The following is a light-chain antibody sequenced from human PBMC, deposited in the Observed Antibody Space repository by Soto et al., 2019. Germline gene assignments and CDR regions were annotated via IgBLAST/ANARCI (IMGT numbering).Light chain of an antibody. Sequence: QSALTQPASVSGSPGQSITISCTGTSSDVGSYKLVSWYQQHPGKAPKLMISKVTKRPSGVSTRFSGSKSGNTASLTISGLQPEDESDYYCCSYAGSNTWVFGGGTKLTVL. CDR1: SSDVGSYKL. CDR3: CSYAGSNTWV. J-gene: IGLJ3*02. V-gene: IGLV2-23*02. CDR2: KVT.